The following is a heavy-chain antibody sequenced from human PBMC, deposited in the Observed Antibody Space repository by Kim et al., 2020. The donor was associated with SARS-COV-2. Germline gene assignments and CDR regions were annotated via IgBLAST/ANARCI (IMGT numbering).Heavy chain of an antibody. CDR1: GFSFSHYA. Sequence: GGSLRLSCSVFGFSFSHYAMYWVRQAPGKGLEYVSAISTDGRETFYTDSVKGRFIISRDNSKNTLYLQMTILRPEDTALYYCVKTSRTGPRHFDYWGQGT. V-gene: IGHV3-64D*09. CDR3: VKTSRTGPRHFDY. J-gene: IGHJ4*02. CDR2: ISTDGRET. D-gene: IGHD6-13*01.